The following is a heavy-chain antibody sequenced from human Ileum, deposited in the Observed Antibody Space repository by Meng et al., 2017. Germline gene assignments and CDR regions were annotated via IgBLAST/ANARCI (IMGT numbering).Heavy chain of an antibody. CDR2: LGVSGSNI. D-gene: IGHD6-19*01. J-gene: IGHJ4*02. V-gene: IGHV3-48*03. Sequence: GESLKISCAGTGFPFSSYEMNWVRQAPGKGLEWVSYLGVSGSNIRYTDSVEGRFTISRDDAQNFLYLHMNSLRVEDTALYYCARDKGSGWTEEESGFDFWGQGTLVTVSS. CDR1: GFPFSSYE. CDR3: ARDKGSGWTEEESGFDF.